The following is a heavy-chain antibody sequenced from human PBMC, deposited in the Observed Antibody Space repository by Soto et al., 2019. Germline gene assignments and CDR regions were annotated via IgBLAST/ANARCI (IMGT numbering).Heavy chain of an antibody. CDR3: ARDQTVPGDLYYSHYGMDV. J-gene: IGHJ6*02. V-gene: IGHV1-18*04. Sequence: ASVKVSFKASCYTFTSYVRIVLRQSPVQWLEWMGWISAYNGNTNYAQKLQGRVTMTTDTSTSTAYMELRSLRSDDTAVYYCARDQTVPGDLYYSHYGMDVWGQGTTVTVSS. CDR2: ISAYNGNT. CDR1: CYTFTSYV. D-gene: IGHD3-10*01.